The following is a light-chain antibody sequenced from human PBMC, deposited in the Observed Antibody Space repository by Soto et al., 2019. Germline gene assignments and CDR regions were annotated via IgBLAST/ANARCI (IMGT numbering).Light chain of an antibody. CDR1: QGIISW. CDR3: QQANSFPIT. CDR2: AAS. V-gene: IGKV1D-12*01. J-gene: IGKJ5*01. Sequence: DIQMTQSPSSVSASVGDRITITCRASQGIISWLAWYQQKPGKAPKLLIYAASSLQSGVPSRFSGSGSGTHFTLTISSLQPEDFATYYCQQANSFPITFGQGTRLEIK.